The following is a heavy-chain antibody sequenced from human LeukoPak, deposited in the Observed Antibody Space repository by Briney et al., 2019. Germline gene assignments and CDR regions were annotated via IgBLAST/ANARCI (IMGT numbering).Heavy chain of an antibody. CDR3: AKDPPVGRYFDWPLSHTFDY. V-gene: IGHV3-23*01. J-gene: IGHJ4*02. CDR1: GFTFSSYA. CDR2: IRGSGGST. Sequence: PGGSLRLSCAASGFTFSSYAMGWVRQAPGKGLERVSPIRGSGGSTYYEDSVKGRFTISRDNSKNTLHLQMNSLRAEDTAVYYCAKDPPVGRYFDWPLSHTFDYWGQGTLVTVSS. D-gene: IGHD3-9*01.